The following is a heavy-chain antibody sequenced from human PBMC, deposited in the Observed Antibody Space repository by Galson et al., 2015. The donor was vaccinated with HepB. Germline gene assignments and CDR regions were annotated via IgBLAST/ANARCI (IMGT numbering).Heavy chain of an antibody. V-gene: IGHV3-30*04. CDR2: ISYHGNDK. J-gene: IGHJ4*02. Sequence: SLRLSCAASGFTFSSHAMHWVRQAPGKGLEWVAVISYHGNDKYYAESVKGRFTISRDPSKNTLDLQMNSLRPDDTAVYYCARDWQDYADTSGYFDLWGQGTLVTVSS. CDR1: GFTFSSHA. D-gene: IGHD3-22*01. CDR3: ARDWQDYADTSGYFDL.